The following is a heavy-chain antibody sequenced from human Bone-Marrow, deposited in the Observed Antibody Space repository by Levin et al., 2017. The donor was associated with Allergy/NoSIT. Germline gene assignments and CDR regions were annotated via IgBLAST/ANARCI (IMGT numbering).Heavy chain of an antibody. V-gene: IGHV4-39*01. J-gene: IGHJ3*01. D-gene: IGHD5-18*01. Sequence: SETLSLTCTVSGGSITSSGYFWVWMRQPPGKGLEWIASIYHTGTTYFNPSLKSRVSISVDTSKNHFSLKMRSVTATDTAVYYCARQSPRQRYAFDFWGQGTMVPVSS. CDR1: GGSITSSGYF. CDR2: IYHTGTT. CDR3: ARQSPRQRYAFDF.